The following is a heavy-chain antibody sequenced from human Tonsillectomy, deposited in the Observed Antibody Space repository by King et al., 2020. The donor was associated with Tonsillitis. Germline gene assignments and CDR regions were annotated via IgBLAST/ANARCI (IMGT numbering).Heavy chain of an antibody. V-gene: IGHV4-39*01. CDR2: IYYSGST. Sequence: QLQESGPGLVKPSETLSLTCTVSGGSISSSSYYWGWIRQPPGKGLEWIGSIYYSGSTYYNPSLKSRVTISVDTSKNQFSLKLSSVTAADTAVYYCARYYYDSSGRTYYFDYWGQGTLVTVSS. CDR1: GGSISSSSYY. CDR3: ARYYYDSSGRTYYFDY. J-gene: IGHJ4*02. D-gene: IGHD3-22*01.